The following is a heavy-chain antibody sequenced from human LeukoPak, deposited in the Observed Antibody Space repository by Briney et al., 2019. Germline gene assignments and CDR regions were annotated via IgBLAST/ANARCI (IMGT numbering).Heavy chain of an antibody. CDR3: ARGQPTVTTVRGAFDI. D-gene: IGHD4-17*01. J-gene: IGHJ3*02. CDR2: IRYDGSNK. Sequence: TGGSLRLSCAASGFTFSSYGMHWVRQAPGKGLEWVAFIRYDGSNKYYADSVKGRFTISRDNSKNTLYLQMNSLRAEDTAVYYCARGQPTVTTVRGAFDIWGQGTMVTVSS. CDR1: GFTFSSYG. V-gene: IGHV3-30*02.